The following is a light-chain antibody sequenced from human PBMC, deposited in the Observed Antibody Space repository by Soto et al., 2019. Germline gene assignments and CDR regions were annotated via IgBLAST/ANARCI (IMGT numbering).Light chain of an antibody. V-gene: IGKV3-20*01. CDR3: QQYGSSGT. J-gene: IGKJ1*01. Sequence: EIVLTQSPGTLSLSPGERATLSCRASQSVSNNYLAWYQQKPGQAPRLLISGASNRATGIPDRFSGSGSATDFTLNTSRLETEDFEVYYCQQYGSSGTFGQGTKVEIK. CDR2: GAS. CDR1: QSVSNNY.